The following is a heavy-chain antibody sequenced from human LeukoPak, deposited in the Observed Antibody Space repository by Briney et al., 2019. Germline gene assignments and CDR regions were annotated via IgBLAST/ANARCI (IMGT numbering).Heavy chain of an antibody. D-gene: IGHD1-26*01. V-gene: IGHV4-59*01. CDR2: IYYSGST. Sequence: SETLSLTCTVSGGSISSYYWSWIRQPPGKGLEWIGYIYYSGSTNYNPSLKSRVTISVDTSKNQFSLKLSSVTAADTAVYYCARVSGIVGATYFDYWGRGTLVTVSS. CDR3: ARVSGIVGATYFDY. CDR1: GGSISSYY. J-gene: IGHJ4*02.